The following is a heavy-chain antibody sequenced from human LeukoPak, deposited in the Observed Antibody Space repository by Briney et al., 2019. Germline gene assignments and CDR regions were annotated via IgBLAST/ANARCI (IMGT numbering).Heavy chain of an antibody. J-gene: IGHJ4*02. D-gene: IGHD3-22*01. V-gene: IGHV4-34*01. CDR1: GVSFSGYY. CDR3: ARGRPHYGVVVTPLDY. Sequence: SETLSLTCAVYGVSFSGYYWSWIRQPPGKGLEWIGEINHSGSTNYNPSLKSRVTISVDTSKNQFSLKLSSVTAADTAVYYCARGRPHYGVVVTPLDYWGQGTLVTVSS. CDR2: INHSGST.